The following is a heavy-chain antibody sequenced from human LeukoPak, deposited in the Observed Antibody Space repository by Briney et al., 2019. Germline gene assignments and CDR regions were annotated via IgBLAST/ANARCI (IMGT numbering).Heavy chain of an antibody. CDR1: GGSFSGYS. J-gene: IGHJ4*02. CDR3: ARGELRYFDWLP. Sequence: SEALSLTCTIFGGSFSGYSWTWIRQPPGEGLEWIGEIKHSGGTNYNPSLKSRVTISVDTSKNQFSLKLSSVTAADTAVYYCARGELRYFDWLPWGQGTLVTVSS. V-gene: IGHV4-34*01. CDR2: IKHSGGT. D-gene: IGHD3-9*01.